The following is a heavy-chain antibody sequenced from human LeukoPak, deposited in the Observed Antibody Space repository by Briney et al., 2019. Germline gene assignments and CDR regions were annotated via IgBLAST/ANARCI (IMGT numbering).Heavy chain of an antibody. Sequence: PSETLSLTCTVSGGSISSYYWSWIRQPPGKGLEWIGYIYYSGSTNYNPSLKSRVTISVDTSKNQFSLKLSSVTAADTAVYYCARDNAGYYYDSSGYQNYYGMDVWGQGTTVTVSS. V-gene: IGHV4-59*01. D-gene: IGHD3-22*01. CDR2: IYYSGST. CDR1: GGSISSYY. CDR3: ARDNAGYYYDSSGYQNYYGMDV. J-gene: IGHJ6*02.